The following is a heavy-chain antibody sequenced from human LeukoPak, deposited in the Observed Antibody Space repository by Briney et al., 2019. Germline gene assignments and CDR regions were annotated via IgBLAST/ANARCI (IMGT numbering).Heavy chain of an antibody. V-gene: IGHV5-51*01. CDR1: GYSFTSYW. CDR3: ARSSTKYGSGSYFDY. J-gene: IGHJ4*02. CDR2: IYPGDSRT. Sequence: GESLKISCKGSGYSFTSYWIGWVRQTPGKGLEWMGVIYPGDSRTRYNPSFEGQVTISADKSINTAYLQWSSLKASDTAMYYCARSSTKYGSGSYFDYWGQGTLVTVSS. D-gene: IGHD3-10*01.